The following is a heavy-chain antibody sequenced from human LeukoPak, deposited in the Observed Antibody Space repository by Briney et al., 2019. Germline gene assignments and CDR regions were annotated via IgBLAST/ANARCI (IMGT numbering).Heavy chain of an antibody. CDR1: GFTFSSYE. Sequence: GGSLRLSCAASGFTFSSYEMNWVRQAPGKGLEWVSYISSSGAGIYSADSVKGRFTIYRENAKNSLYLQMNSLRAEDTAVYYCVRVHPGSGGQYLDYWGQGTLVTVSS. V-gene: IGHV3-48*03. D-gene: IGHD3-10*01. CDR3: VRVHPGSGGQYLDY. CDR2: ISSSGAGI. J-gene: IGHJ4*02.